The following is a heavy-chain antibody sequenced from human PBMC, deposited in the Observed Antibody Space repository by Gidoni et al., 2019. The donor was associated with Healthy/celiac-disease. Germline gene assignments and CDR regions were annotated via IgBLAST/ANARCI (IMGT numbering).Heavy chain of an antibody. V-gene: IGHV3-21*01. J-gene: IGHJ4*02. D-gene: IGHD5-12*01. Sequence: EVQLVESGGGLVKPGGSLSVSCAASGFTFSSYSMNWVRQAPGKGLEWVSSISSSSSYIYYADSVKGRFTISRDNAKNSLYLQMNSLRAEDTAVYYCARDLSARLVEMATILDYWGQGTLVTVSS. CDR2: ISSSSSYI. CDR3: ARDLSARLVEMATILDY. CDR1: GFTFSSYS.